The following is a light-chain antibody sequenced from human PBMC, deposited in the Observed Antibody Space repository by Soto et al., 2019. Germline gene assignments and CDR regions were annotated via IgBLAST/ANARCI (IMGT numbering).Light chain of an antibody. Sequence: EIVMTQSPATLSVSPGERATLSCRASQSVGSKLAWYQQKPGQAPRLLFYGASNRATGIPARFGGSGSGTEFTLAISRLEPEDFAVYYCHQYGNSAYTFGQGTKVEMK. CDR2: GAS. CDR3: HQYGNSAYT. CDR1: QSVGSK. J-gene: IGKJ2*01. V-gene: IGKV3-15*01.